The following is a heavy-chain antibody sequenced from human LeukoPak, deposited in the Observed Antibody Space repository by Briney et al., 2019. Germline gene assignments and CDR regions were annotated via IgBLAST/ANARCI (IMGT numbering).Heavy chain of an antibody. D-gene: IGHD5-24*01. J-gene: IGHJ4*02. CDR3: AKGSGMATIGSHFDY. Sequence: PGGSLRLSCAASGFTFDDYAMHWVRQAPGKGLEWVSLISWDGGSTYYADSVKGRFTISRDNSKNSLYLQMNSLRAEDTALYYCAKGSGMATIGSHFDYWGQGTLVTVSS. V-gene: IGHV3-43D*03. CDR2: ISWDGGST. CDR1: GFTFDDYA.